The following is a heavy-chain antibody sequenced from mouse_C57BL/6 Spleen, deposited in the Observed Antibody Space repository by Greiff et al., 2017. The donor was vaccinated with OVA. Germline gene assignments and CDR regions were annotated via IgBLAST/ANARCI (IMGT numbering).Heavy chain of an antibody. CDR1: GYTFTSYW. J-gene: IGHJ1*03. CDR3: AIVGTTVVARYFDV. D-gene: IGHD1-1*01. CDR2: LHPSDSDT. V-gene: IGHV1-74*01. Sequence: VQLQQPGAELVKPGASVKVSCKASGYTFTSYWMHWVKQRPGQGLEWIGRLHPSDSDTNYNQKFKGKATLTVDKSSSTAYRQLSSLTSEDSAVYYCAIVGTTVVARYFDVWGTGTTVTVSS.